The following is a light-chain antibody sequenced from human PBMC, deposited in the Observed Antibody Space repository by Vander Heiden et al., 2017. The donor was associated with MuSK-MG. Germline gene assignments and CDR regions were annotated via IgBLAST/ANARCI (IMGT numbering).Light chain of an antibody. CDR2: LGS. Sequence: DIVMTQSPLSLPVTPGEPASISCRSSQSLLHSNGYNYLDWYLQKPGQSPQLLIYLGSNRASGVPDRFSGSGSGTDVTLKISRVEAEDVGVYYCMQALHTWTFGQGTKVEIK. CDR3: MQALHTWT. V-gene: IGKV2-28*01. J-gene: IGKJ1*01. CDR1: QSLLHSNGYNY.